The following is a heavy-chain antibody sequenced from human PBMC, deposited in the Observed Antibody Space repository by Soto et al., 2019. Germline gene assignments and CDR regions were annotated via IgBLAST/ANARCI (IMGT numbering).Heavy chain of an antibody. V-gene: IGHV4-59*08. J-gene: IGHJ4*02. CDR2: IYYSGTT. Sequence: QVQLQESGPGLVKPSETLSLTCTVSGDSISNYYWTWIRQPPGKGLEWIGYIYYSGTTNYNPSLKSRVTMSVDTSKNQFSLKLSSVNAADTAIYYCARQLITWGQGILVTVSS. CDR1: GDSISNYY. CDR3: ARQLIT.